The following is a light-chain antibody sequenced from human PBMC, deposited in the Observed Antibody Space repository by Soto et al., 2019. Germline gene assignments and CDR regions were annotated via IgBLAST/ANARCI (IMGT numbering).Light chain of an antibody. V-gene: IGKV3-15*01. J-gene: IGKJ2*01. Sequence: EIVMTQSPATLSVSPGERATLSCRASQSVSSNLARYQQKPGQAPRLLIYGAFTRATGVPARFSGSGSGTEFTLTISSLQSEDFAVYYCQQYDNWYTFGQGTKLEIK. CDR3: QQYDNWYT. CDR2: GAF. CDR1: QSVSSN.